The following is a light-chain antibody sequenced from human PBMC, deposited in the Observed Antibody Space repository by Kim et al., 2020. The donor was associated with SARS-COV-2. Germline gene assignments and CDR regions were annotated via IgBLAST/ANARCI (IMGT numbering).Light chain of an antibody. J-gene: IGLJ3*02. Sequence: QSVLTQPPSASGTPGQRVTISCSGSSSNIGSNYVYWYQQLPGTAPKLLIYRNNQRPSGVPDRFSGSKSGTSASLAISGLRSEDEADYYCAAWDDSLSGRVFGGGNQLTGL. V-gene: IGLV1-47*01. CDR3: AAWDDSLSGRV. CDR2: RNN. CDR1: SSNIGSNY.